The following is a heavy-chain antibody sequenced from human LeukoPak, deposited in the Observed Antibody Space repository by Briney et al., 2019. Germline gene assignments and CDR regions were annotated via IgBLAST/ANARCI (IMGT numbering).Heavy chain of an antibody. CDR2: INSDGSST. CDR3: ARDKGYDFWSAYLDAFDI. CDR1: GFTFSSYW. Sequence: TGGSLRLSCAASGFTFSSYWMHWVRQAPGKGLVWVSRINSDGSSTSYADSVKGRFTISRDNAKNSLYLQMNSLRAEDTAVYYCARDKGYDFWSAYLDAFDIWGQGTMVTVSS. J-gene: IGHJ3*02. D-gene: IGHD3-3*01. V-gene: IGHV3-74*01.